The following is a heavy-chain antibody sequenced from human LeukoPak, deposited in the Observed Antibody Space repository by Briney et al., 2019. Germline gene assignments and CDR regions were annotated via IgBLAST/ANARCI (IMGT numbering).Heavy chain of an antibody. CDR1: GLTFRGYW. Sequence: PGGSLRLSCAASGLTFRGYWMSWVRQAPGKGLEWVANIKQDGRETYYGDSVKGRFTISRDNAKNSLYLQMNSLRAEDTAVYYCVTLLRRQFDYWGQGTLVTVSS. CDR2: IKQDGRET. J-gene: IGHJ4*02. V-gene: IGHV3-7*01. CDR3: VTLLRRQFDY.